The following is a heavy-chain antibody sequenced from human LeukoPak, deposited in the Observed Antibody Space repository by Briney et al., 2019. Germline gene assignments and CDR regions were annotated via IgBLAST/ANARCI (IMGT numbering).Heavy chain of an antibody. Sequence: GGSLRLSCAASGFTFSDYYMSWIRQAPGRGLEWVSYISSSGSTIYYADSVKGRFTISRDNAKNSLYLQMNSLRAEDTAVYYCARMDWEYQLLFDYWGQGTLVTVSS. V-gene: IGHV3-11*04. CDR2: ISSSGSTI. CDR1: GFTFSDYY. D-gene: IGHD2-2*01. J-gene: IGHJ4*02. CDR3: ARMDWEYQLLFDY.